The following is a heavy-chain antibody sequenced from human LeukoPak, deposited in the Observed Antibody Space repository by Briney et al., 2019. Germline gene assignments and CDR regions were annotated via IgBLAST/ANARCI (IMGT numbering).Heavy chain of an antibody. CDR3: ARTHGYSYGYVDY. V-gene: IGHV3-20*04. CDR2: INWNGGST. D-gene: IGHD5-18*01. CDR1: GFTFSSYW. Sequence: GGSLRLSCAASGFTFSSYWMHWVRQAPGKGLEWVSGINWNGGSTGYADSVKGRITISRDNAKNSLYLQMNSLRAEDTALYYCARTHGYSYGYVDYWGQGTLVTVSS. J-gene: IGHJ4*02.